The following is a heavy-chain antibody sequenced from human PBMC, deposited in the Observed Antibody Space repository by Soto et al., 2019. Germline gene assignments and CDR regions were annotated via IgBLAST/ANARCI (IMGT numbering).Heavy chain of an antibody. V-gene: IGHV1-69*02. CDR1: DNTLSFYT. J-gene: IGHJ4*02. Sequence: QVQLVQSAAELKRPGSSVKVSCKASDNTLSFYTIIWVRQAPGLGLEWMGRVNPILSMSNYAQKFQGRVTMTADKSTSTAYMELRSLRSVDTAFYYCATSYGSGYRAFDYWGQGALVTVSS. D-gene: IGHD3-10*01. CDR2: VNPILSMS. CDR3: ATSYGSGYRAFDY.